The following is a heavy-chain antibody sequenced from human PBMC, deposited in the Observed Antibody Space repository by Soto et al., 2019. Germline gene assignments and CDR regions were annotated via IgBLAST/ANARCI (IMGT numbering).Heavy chain of an antibody. Sequence: QVQLQESGPGLVKPSETLSLTCAVSGVSLTTNNWWTWVRQAPGKGLEWVGEIYQTGNTNYNPSLNRRVIASLDKSKNQCFLKLTSVTAADTAIYYCARGGYCSGGSCSGWFDSWGQGTLVTVSS. V-gene: IGHV4-4*02. CDR3: ARGGYCSGGSCSGWFDS. D-gene: IGHD2-15*01. CDR1: GVSLTTNNW. CDR2: IYQTGNT. J-gene: IGHJ5*01.